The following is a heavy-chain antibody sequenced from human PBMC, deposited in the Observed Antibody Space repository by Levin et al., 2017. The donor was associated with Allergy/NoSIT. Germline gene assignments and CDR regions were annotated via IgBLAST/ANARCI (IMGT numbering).Heavy chain of an antibody. CDR2: ISSTGSTI. D-gene: IGHD3-3*01. Sequence: GESLKISCAASGFTFSSYEMNWVRRAPGKGLEWVSYISSTGSTIYSADSVKGRFSISRDNAKNSLYLHMNSLRAEDTAVYYCARQLGNFWSGYNYFDYWGQGTLVTVSS. V-gene: IGHV3-48*03. CDR1: GFTFSSYE. CDR3: ARQLGNFWSGYNYFDY. J-gene: IGHJ4*02.